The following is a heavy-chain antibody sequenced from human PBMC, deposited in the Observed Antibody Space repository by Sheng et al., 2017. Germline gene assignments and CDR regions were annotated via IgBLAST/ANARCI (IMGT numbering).Heavy chain of an antibody. Sequence: PGGSLRLSCAASGFTFSSYEMNWVRQAPGKGLEWVSYISSSGSTIYYADSVKGRFTISRDNAKNSLYLQMNSLRAEDTAVYYCASPVMTTVTTRDLWSDYWGQGTLVTVSS. CDR2: ISSSGSTI. CDR1: GFTFSSYE. CDR3: ASPVMTTVTTRDLWSDY. J-gene: IGHJ4*02. D-gene: IGHD4-4*01. V-gene: IGHV3-48*03.